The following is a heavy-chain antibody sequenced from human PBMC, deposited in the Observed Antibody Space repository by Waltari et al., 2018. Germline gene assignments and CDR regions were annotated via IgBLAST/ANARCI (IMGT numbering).Heavy chain of an antibody. CDR1: GGSFSGYY. V-gene: IGHV4-34*01. CDR3: ARGAGSSWYYDY. D-gene: IGHD6-13*01. CDR2: ISHSRST. Sequence: QVQLQQWGAGLLKPSATLSLTCAVYGGSFSGYYWSWIRQPPGTGLEWIGEISHSRSTNYNPSLKSRCTISVDTSKNQFSLKLSSVTAADTAVYYCARGAGSSWYYDYWGQGTLVTVSS. J-gene: IGHJ4*02.